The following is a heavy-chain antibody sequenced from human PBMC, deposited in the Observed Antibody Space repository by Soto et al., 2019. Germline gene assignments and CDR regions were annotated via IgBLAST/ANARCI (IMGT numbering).Heavy chain of an antibody. J-gene: IGHJ5*02. D-gene: IGHD2-15*01. V-gene: IGHV3-30*03. CDR1: GFTFNTYG. CDR3: ARYCSGGSCYSGEFDP. CDR2: ISYDGSNK. Sequence: QVHLVESGGGVVQPGRSLRLSCAASGFTFNTYGMHWVRQAPGKGLEWVAVISYDGSNKYYADSVKGRFTISRDNSKNTLYLQMNRLRAEDTAVYYCARYCSGGSCYSGEFDPWGQGTLVTVSS.